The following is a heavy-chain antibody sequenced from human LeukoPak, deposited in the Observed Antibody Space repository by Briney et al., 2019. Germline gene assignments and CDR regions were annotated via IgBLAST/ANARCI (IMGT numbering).Heavy chain of an antibody. CDR1: GGSISSSSYY. CDR2: IYHSGTA. CDR3: VRGKTEYNGVYFDY. Sequence: SKTLSLTCTVSGGSISSSSYYWGWIRQPPGKGLEWIGNIYHSGTAYYNPSLKTRSAISVDTSKNQFSLKLNSVTAADTAVYYCVRGKTEYNGVYFDYWGQGTLVTVSS. J-gene: IGHJ4*02. D-gene: IGHD2-8*01. V-gene: IGHV4-39*07.